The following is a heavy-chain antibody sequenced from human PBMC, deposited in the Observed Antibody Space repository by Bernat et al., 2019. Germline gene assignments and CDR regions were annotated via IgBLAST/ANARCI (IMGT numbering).Heavy chain of an antibody. CDR2: ISYDGSNK. V-gene: IGHV3-30-3*01. CDR3: ARDAVNYYGSNVRGYFDY. Sequence: QVQLVESGGGVVQPGRSLRLSCAASGFTFSSYAMHWVRQAPGKGLEWVAVISYDGSNKYYADSLKGRFTISRDNSKNTLYLQMNSLRAEDMAVYYCARDAVNYYGSNVRGYFDYWGQGTLVTVSS. CDR1: GFTFSSYA. D-gene: IGHD3-10*01. J-gene: IGHJ4*02.